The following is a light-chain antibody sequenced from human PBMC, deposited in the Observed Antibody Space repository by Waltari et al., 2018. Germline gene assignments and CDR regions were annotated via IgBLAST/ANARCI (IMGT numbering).Light chain of an antibody. J-gene: IGKJ2*01. CDR1: QSVLYSSNNKNY. V-gene: IGKV4-1*01. CDR2: WAS. Sequence: DIVMTQSPDSLAVSLGERATINRKSTQSVLYSSNNKNYLAWYQQKPGQPPKLLIYWASTRESGVPDRFSGSGSGTDFTLTISSLQAEDVAVYYCQQYYSTPPTFGQGTKLEIK. CDR3: QQYYSTPPT.